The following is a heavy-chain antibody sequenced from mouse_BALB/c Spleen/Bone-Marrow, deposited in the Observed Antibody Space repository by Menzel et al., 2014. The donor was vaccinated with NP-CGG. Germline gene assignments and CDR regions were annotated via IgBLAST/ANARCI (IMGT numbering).Heavy chain of an antibody. V-gene: IGHV14-3*02. CDR3: APYYYGRWFAN. J-gene: IGHJ3*01. CDR1: GFNIKDTY. CDR2: IDPANGNI. D-gene: IGHD1-1*01. Sequence: EVQLVESGAELVKPGASVKLSCTASGFNIKDTYMHWVKQRPEQGLEWIGRIDPANGNIKYDPKFQGKATITADTSSNTAYLQLSSLTPEDTAVYYCAPYYYGRWFANWGQGTLVTVSA.